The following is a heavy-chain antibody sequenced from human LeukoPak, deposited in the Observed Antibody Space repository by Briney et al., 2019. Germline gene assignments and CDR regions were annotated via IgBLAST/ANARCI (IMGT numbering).Heavy chain of an antibody. CDR2: IYFSGST. D-gene: IGHD2-2*01. J-gene: IGHJ4*02. CDR1: GDSISSANYY. CDR3: ARDSCSSTSCRKKFDN. Sequence: NPSETLSLTCTVSGDSISSANYYWGWVRQPPGKGLEGIGSIYFSGSTYYNPSLKSRVTISVETSKVQFSLKLSSVTAADTAVYYCARDSCSSTSCRKKFDNWGQGTLVTVSS. V-gene: IGHV4-39*07.